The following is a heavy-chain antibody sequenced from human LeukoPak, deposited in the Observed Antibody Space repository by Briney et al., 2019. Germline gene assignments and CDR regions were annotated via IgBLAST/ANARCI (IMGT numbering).Heavy chain of an antibody. CDR3: ARVRRDSSGYYYPKYYFDY. Sequence: PSETLSLTCAVYGGSFSGYYWSWIRQPPGKGLEWIGEINHSGSTNYNPSLKSRVTISVDTSKNQFSLKLSSVTAADTAVYCCARVRRDSSGYYYPKYYFDYWGQGTLVTVSS. V-gene: IGHV4-34*01. J-gene: IGHJ4*02. CDR2: INHSGST. D-gene: IGHD3-22*01. CDR1: GGSFSGYY.